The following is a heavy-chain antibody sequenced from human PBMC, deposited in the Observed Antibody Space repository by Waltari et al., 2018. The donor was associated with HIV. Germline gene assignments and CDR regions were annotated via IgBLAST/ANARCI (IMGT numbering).Heavy chain of an antibody. CDR2: VRYDGSHE. Sequence: QVHVVESGGAVVQPGGSLRLSCKASGVTPNIYDIHWVRQAPGRGLEWVAGVRYDGSHEYYGDAVKGRFTISRDNSKNAIFLEMTVLRLEDTANYHCAKDGAPGRDAVFDTWGQGTLVTV. CDR1: GVTPNIYD. J-gene: IGHJ4*03. D-gene: IGHD1-26*01. V-gene: IGHV3-33*03. CDR3: AKDGAPGRDAVFDT.